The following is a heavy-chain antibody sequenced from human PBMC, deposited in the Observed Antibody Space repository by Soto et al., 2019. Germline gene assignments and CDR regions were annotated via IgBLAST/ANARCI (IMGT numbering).Heavy chain of an antibody. CDR1: GGSISSYY. CDR3: ASSTTVTSLYY. J-gene: IGHJ4*02. D-gene: IGHD4-17*01. CDR2: IYYSGST. V-gene: IGHV4-59*08. Sequence: TLSLTCTVSGGSISSYYWSWIRQPPGKGLEWIGYIYYSGSTNYNPSLKSRVTISVDTSKNQFSLKLSSVTAADTAVYYCASSTTVTSLYYWGQGTLVTAPQ.